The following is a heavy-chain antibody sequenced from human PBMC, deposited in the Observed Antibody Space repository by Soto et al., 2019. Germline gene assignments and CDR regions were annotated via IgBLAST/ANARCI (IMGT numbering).Heavy chain of an antibody. D-gene: IGHD6-6*01. V-gene: IGHV4-38-2*02. J-gene: IGHJ4*02. CDR3: AGELSNSPEYFDF. CDR1: GYSISSGYY. Sequence: SETRSLTCAVSGYSISSGYYWGWVRQPPGKGLEXIGYXXXSXRXSXNXXXXSRIIISIDTSKNQFSLSLNSLNAADPAVYYCAGELSNSPEYFDFWGLGTLVTVSS. CDR2: XXXSXRX.